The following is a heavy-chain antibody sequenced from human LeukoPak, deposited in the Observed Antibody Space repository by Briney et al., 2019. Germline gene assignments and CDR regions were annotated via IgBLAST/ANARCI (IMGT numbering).Heavy chain of an antibody. D-gene: IGHD3-22*01. J-gene: IGHJ4*02. V-gene: IGHV1-46*01. CDR1: GYTFTSYY. CDR2: INPSGGST. CDR3: AIQRGFYYDSSDGDYYFDY. Sequence: ASVKVSCKASGYTFTSYYMHWVRQAPGQGLEWMGIINPSGGSTSYAQKFQGRVTMTRDTSTSTVYMELSSLRSEDTAVYYCAIQRGFYYDSSDGDYYFDYWGQGTLVTVSS.